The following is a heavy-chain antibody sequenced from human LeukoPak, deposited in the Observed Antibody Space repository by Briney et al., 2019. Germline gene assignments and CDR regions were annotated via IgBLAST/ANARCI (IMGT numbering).Heavy chain of an antibody. V-gene: IGHV1-2*02. Sequence: ASVKVSCKASGYTFTSYGISWVRQAPGQGLQWMGWINPISGGTNYAQQFLGRVTMTRDTSISTAYMELSGVRSDDATVYYCARGSCNGDACSPYYYYGMDVWGQGTTVTVSS. J-gene: IGHJ6*02. CDR3: ARGSCNGDACSPYYYYGMDV. D-gene: IGHD2-15*01. CDR2: INPISGGT. CDR1: GYTFTSYG.